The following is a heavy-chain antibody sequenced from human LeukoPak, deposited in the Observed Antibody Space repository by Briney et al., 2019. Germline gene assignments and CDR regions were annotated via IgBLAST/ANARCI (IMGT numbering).Heavy chain of an antibody. V-gene: IGHV3-30*18. J-gene: IGHJ3*02. Sequence: PGRSLRLSCAASGFTFSSYGMHWVRQAPGKGLEWVAVISYDGSNKYYADSVKGRFTISRDNSKNTLYLQMNSLRAEDTAVYYCAKIITTDALDIRGQGTMVTVSS. CDR3: AKIITTDALDI. CDR1: GFTFSSYG. CDR2: ISYDGSNK. D-gene: IGHD4-17*01.